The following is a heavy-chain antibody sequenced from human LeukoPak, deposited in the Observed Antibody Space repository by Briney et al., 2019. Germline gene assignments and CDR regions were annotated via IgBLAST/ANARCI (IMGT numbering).Heavy chain of an antibody. CDR3: ARQKILDDNYDSSGYYVDQ. D-gene: IGHD3-22*01. CDR2: IYYRGRT. CDR1: NASIISSSYY. V-gene: IGHV4-39*01. Sequence: PSETLSLTCSVSNASIISSSYYWGWIRQPPGKGLEWIGSIYYRGRTYYNPSIKIRVTISADTSKNRFSLNLNSVTASDTAVYYCARQKILDDNYDSSGYYVDQWGQGSLVTVSS. J-gene: IGHJ4*02.